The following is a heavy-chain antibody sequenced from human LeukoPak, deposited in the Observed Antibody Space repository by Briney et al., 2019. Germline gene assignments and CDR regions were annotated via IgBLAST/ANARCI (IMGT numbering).Heavy chain of an antibody. D-gene: IGHD6-13*01. J-gene: IGHJ4*02. CDR3: AKTRSSWQINCFDY. CDR2: ISGSGGST. CDR1: GFTFSSYA. V-gene: IGHV3-23*01. Sequence: PGGSLRLSCAASGFTFSSYAMSWVRQAPGKGLERVSAISGSGGSTYYAGSVKGRFTISRDNSKNTLYLQMNSLRAEDTAVYYCAKTRSSWQINCFDYWGQGTLVTVSS.